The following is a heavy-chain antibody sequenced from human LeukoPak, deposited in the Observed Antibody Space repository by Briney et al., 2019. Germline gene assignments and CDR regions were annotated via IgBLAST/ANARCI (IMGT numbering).Heavy chain of an antibody. CDR1: GGSFSGYY. J-gene: IGHJ4*02. V-gene: IGHV4-34*01. Sequence: PSETLSLTSAVYGGSFSGYYWSWIRQPPGNVLEWIGEINHSGSTNYNPSIKSRVTISVDTSKNQFSMNLSSVTAADTAVYYCARGQAYYDFWSGHSSPDYWGQGTLVTVSS. CDR3: ARGQAYYDFWSGHSSPDY. CDR2: INHSGST. D-gene: IGHD3-3*01.